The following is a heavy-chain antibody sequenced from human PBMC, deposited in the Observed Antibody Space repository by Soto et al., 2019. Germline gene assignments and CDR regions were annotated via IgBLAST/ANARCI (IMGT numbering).Heavy chain of an antibody. CDR2: ISSSSSYI. V-gene: IGHV3-21*01. Sequence: EVQLVESGGGLVKPGGSLRLSCAASGFTFSSYSMNWVRQAPGKGLEWVSSISSSSSYIYYADSVKGPFTISRDNAKNSLYLQMNSLRAEDTAVYYCARDSMDYYDSSGYLSPFDYWGQGTLVTVSS. CDR3: ARDSMDYYDSSGYLSPFDY. CDR1: GFTFSSYS. J-gene: IGHJ4*02. D-gene: IGHD3-22*01.